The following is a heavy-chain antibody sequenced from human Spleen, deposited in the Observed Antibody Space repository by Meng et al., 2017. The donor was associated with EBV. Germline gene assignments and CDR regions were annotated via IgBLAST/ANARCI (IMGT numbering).Heavy chain of an antibody. J-gene: IGHJ5*02. CDR3: ASSLYSSSRVNWFDP. Sequence: QVQRQESGPGLVKPSQTLSLTCAVSGGSISSGDYYWSWIRQPPGTGLEWIGYIFFGGSTNYNPSLKSRVTMSVDTSKNQFSLKLSSVTAADTAVYYCASSLYSSSRVNWFDPWGQGALVTVSS. CDR1: GGSISSGDYY. CDR2: IFFGGST. V-gene: IGHV4-30-4*01. D-gene: IGHD6-13*01.